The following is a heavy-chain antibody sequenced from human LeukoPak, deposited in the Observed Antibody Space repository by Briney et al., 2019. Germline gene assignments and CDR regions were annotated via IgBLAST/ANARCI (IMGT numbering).Heavy chain of an antibody. J-gene: IGHJ4*02. D-gene: IGHD5-12*01. Sequence: SETLSLTCTVSGGSISSFFWNWIRQPPGKGLEWIGFTHNSGTTNYNPSLKGRVTMSLDTSKNQFSLKLSSVTAADTAVYYCARHGMAQIVATIQYYFDYWGQGTLVTVSS. CDR2: THNSGTT. CDR3: ARHGMAQIVATIQYYFDY. CDR1: GGSISSFF. V-gene: IGHV4-59*08.